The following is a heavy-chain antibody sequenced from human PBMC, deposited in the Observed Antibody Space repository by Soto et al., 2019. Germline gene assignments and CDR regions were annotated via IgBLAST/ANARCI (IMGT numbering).Heavy chain of an antibody. Sequence: LSLTCTVSGGSVSSESHYWSWIRQTPGKGLEWIGYIYYTGSTNYNPSLKGRVTMSVDTSRDQVSLRLRSVTRADTAVYYCTRERGYSGYEYYYYGMDVWGQGTTVTVSS. D-gene: IGHD5-12*01. CDR1: GGSVSSESHY. CDR3: TRERGYSGYEYYYYGMDV. CDR2: IYYTGST. V-gene: IGHV4-61*01. J-gene: IGHJ6*02.